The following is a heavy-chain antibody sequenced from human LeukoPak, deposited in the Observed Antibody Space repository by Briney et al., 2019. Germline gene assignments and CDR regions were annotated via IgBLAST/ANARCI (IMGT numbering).Heavy chain of an antibody. D-gene: IGHD4-17*01. CDR2: ISYDGSNK. Sequence: PGGSLRLSCAASGFTFSSYAMHWVRQAPGKGLEWVAVISYDGSNKYYADSVKGRFTISRDNSKNTLYLQMNSLRAEDTAVYYCARDNGPGYGDYEWFDPWGQGTLVTVSS. V-gene: IGHV3-30-3*01. CDR1: GFTFSSYA. CDR3: ARDNGPGYGDYEWFDP. J-gene: IGHJ5*02.